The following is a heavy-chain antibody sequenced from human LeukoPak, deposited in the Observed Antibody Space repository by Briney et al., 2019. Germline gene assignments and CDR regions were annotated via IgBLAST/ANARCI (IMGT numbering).Heavy chain of an antibody. J-gene: IGHJ3*02. CDR1: GFTFSSYA. V-gene: IGHV3-23*01. CDR2: ISGSGGST. CDR3: AKEYSAFDI. D-gene: IGHD1-26*01. Sequence: GGSLRLSCAASGFTFSSYAMNWVRQAPGKGLEWVSAISGSGGSTYYADSVKGRFTISRDNSKNTLYLQMNSLSAEDTAIFYCAKEYSAFDIWGQGTMVTVSS.